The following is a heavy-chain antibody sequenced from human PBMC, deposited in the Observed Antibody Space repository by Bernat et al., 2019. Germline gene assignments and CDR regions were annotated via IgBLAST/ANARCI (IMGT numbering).Heavy chain of an antibody. CDR3: ARADYGDYVDY. CDR1: GFTFSSYS. J-gene: IGHJ4*02. D-gene: IGHD4-17*01. CDR2: ISSSSYI. V-gene: IGHV3-21*01. Sequence: EVQLVESGGGLVKPGGSLRLSCAASGFTFSSYSMNWVRQAPGKGLEWVSSISSSSYIYYADSVKGRFTISRDNAKNSLYLQMNSLRAEDTAVYYCARADYGDYVDYWGQGTLVTVSS.